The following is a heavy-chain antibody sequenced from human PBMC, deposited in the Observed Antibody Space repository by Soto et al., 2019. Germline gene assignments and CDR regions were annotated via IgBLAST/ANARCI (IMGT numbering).Heavy chain of an antibody. CDR1: GFNITNNY. V-gene: IGHV3-53*05. D-gene: IGHD2-15*01. CDR3: AKDWGYCSGGSCYSHYYYGMDV. CDR2: IYSGGSI. Sequence: PGGSLRLSCAASGFNITNNYMSWVRQAPGKGLEWVSFIYSGGSIYYADSVKGRFTISRDNSKNTLYLQMNSLRAEDTAVYYCAKDWGYCSGGSCYSHYYYGMDVWGQGTTVTVSS. J-gene: IGHJ6*02.